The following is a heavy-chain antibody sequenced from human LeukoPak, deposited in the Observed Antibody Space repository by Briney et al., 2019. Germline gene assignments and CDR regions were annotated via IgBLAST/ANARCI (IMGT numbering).Heavy chain of an antibody. Sequence: PGGSQRLSCAASGFNVSANYMNWVRQAPGKGLEWVSVIQTGGRTYYADSVKGRFTISRDISKNTIYLQMNTLRVDDTAVYYCAREPWGAMGAAWGMGVWGQGTTVTVSS. CDR3: AREPWGAMGAAWGMGV. V-gene: IGHV3-53*01. D-gene: IGHD1-26*01. CDR1: GFNVSANY. CDR2: IQTGGRT. J-gene: IGHJ6*02.